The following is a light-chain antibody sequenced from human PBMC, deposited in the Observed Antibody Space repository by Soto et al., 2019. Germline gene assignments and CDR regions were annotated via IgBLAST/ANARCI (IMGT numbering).Light chain of an antibody. J-gene: IGKJ1*01. V-gene: IGKV3-15*01. CDR3: QQHNNWPAT. Sequence: EIVMTQSPATLSVSPGERATLSCRASQSVSSNLAWYQQKPGQAPRLLIYGASTRATGIPARFSGSGSGTEFTLTISSLQSEDFAVYYCQQHNNWPATFGQGTKVDIK. CDR1: QSVSSN. CDR2: GAS.